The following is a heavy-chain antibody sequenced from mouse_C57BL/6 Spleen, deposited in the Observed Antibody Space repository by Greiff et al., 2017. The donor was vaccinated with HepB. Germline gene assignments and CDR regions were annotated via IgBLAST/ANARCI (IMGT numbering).Heavy chain of an antibody. CDR2: IWSGGST. CDR1: GFSLTSYG. CDR3: ARGLYIDYEGYFDV. D-gene: IGHD2-4*01. V-gene: IGHV2-2*01. J-gene: IGHJ1*03. Sequence: VQLQQSGPGLVQPSQSLSITCTVSGFSLTSYGVHWVRQSPGKGLEWLGVIWSGGSTDYNAAFISRLSISKDNSKSQVFFKMNSLQADDTAIYYWARGLYIDYEGYFDVWGTGTTVTVSS.